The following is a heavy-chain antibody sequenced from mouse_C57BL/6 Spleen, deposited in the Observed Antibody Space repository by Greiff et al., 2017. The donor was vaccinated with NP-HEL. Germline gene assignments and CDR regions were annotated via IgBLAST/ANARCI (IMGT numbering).Heavy chain of an antibody. Sequence: QVQLKQPGAELVMPGASVKLSCKASGYTFTSYWMHWVKQRPGQGLEWIGEIDPSDSYTNYNQKFKGKSTLTVDKSSSTAYMQLSRLTSEESAVYYCARWVRTGAGDYFDYWGQGTTLTVSS. CDR1: GYTFTSYW. D-gene: IGHD4-1*01. J-gene: IGHJ2*01. V-gene: IGHV1-69*01. CDR3: ARWVRTGAGDYFDY. CDR2: IDPSDSYT.